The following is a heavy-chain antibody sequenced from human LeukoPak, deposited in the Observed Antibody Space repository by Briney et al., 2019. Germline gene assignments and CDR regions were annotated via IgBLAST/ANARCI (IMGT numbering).Heavy chain of an antibody. CDR1: GYTFTSYG. D-gene: IGHD3-9*01. Sequence: GASVKVSCKASGYTFTSYGISWVRQAPGQGLEWMGWISAYNGNTNYAQKLQGRVTMTTDTSTSTAYMELRSLRSDDAAVYYCAREGGDILTGPTADYWGQGTLVTVSS. J-gene: IGHJ4*02. CDR2: ISAYNGNT. V-gene: IGHV1-18*01. CDR3: AREGGDILTGPTADY.